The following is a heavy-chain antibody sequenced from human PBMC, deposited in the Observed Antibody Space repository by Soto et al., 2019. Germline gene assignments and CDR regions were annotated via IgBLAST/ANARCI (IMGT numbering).Heavy chain of an antibody. CDR3: AIDLTDFWSGHEGMDV. CDR1: GGSISNGGYY. D-gene: IGHD3-3*01. Sequence: SETLSLTCTVSGGSISNGGYYWTWIRQHPGKGLEWIGYIYYSGSTYYNPSLKSRVTISVDTSKNQFSLKLTSVTAADTAVYYCAIDLTDFWSGHEGMDVWGQGPRVTVSS. CDR2: IYYSGST. V-gene: IGHV4-31*03. J-gene: IGHJ6*01.